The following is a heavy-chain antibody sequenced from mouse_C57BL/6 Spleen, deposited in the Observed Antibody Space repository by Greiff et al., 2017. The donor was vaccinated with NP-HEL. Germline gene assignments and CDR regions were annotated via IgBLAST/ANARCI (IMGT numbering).Heavy chain of an antibody. CDR1: GYSITSGYY. CDR3: ASALPPFDY. CDR2: ISYDGSN. D-gene: IGHD2-10*01. J-gene: IGHJ2*01. V-gene: IGHV3-6*01. Sequence: EVQLQESGPGLVKPSQSLSLTCSVTGYSITSGYYWNWIRQFPGNKLEWMGYISYDGSNNYNPSLKNRISITRDTSKNQFFLKLNSVTTEDTATYYCASALPPFDYWGQGTTLTVSS.